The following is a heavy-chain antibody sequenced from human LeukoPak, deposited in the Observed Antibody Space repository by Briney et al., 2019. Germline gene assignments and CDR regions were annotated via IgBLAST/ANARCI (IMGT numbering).Heavy chain of an antibody. D-gene: IGHD6-19*01. CDR1: GGSFSGYS. J-gene: IGHJ5*02. V-gene: IGHV4-34*01. CDR3: ARCMAVAGTGGWFDP. Sequence: PSETLSLTCAVYGGSFSGYSWSWIRQPPGKGLEWIGEINHSGSTNYNPSLKSRVTISVDTSKNQFSLKLSSVTAADTAVYYCARCMAVAGTGGWFDPWPQRPLVTVSS. CDR2: INHSGST.